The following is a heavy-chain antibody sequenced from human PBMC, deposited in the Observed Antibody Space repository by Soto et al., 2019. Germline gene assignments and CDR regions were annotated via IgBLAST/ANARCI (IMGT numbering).Heavy chain of an antibody. CDR3: ARAFRVVTLLAVDFDY. D-gene: IGHD3-3*01. Sequence: QVQLVQSGAEVKKPGASVKVSCKASGYTFTSYGISWVRQAPGQGLEWMGWISAYNGNTNYAQKLQGRVTMTTDTSTSTAYMELRSLRSDDTAVYYGARAFRVVTLLAVDFDYWGQGTLVTVSS. V-gene: IGHV1-18*04. J-gene: IGHJ4*02. CDR1: GYTFTSYG. CDR2: ISAYNGNT.